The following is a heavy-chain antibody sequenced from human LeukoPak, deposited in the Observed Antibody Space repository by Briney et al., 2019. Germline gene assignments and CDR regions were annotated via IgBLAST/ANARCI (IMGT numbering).Heavy chain of an antibody. V-gene: IGHV1-69*06. D-gene: IGHD3-10*01. J-gene: IGHJ4*02. CDR2: IIPIFGTA. Sequence: SVKVSCKASGGTFSSYAISWVRQAPGQGLEWMGGIIPIFGTANYAQKFQGRVTITADKSTSTAYMELSSLKSEDTAVYYCATVDHYYGSGSYYTGYWGQGTLVTVSS. CDR1: GGTFSSYA. CDR3: ATVDHYYGSGSYYTGY.